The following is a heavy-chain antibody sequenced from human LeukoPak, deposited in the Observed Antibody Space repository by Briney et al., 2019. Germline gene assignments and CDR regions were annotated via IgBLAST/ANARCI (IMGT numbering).Heavy chain of an antibody. J-gene: IGHJ6*02. V-gene: IGHV1-2*02. CDR1: GYTFTGYY. D-gene: IGHD3-3*01. CDR3: ARGTTIFGVVTHYGMDV. Sequence: ASVKVSCKASGYTFTGYYMHWVRQAPGQGLELMGWINPNSGGTNYAQKFQGRVTMTRDTSISTAYMELSRLRSDDTAVYYCARGTTIFGVVTHYGMDVWGQGTTVTVSS. CDR2: INPNSGGT.